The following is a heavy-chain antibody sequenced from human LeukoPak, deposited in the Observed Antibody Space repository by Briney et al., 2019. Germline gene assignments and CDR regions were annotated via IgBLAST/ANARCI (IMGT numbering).Heavy chain of an antibody. J-gene: IGHJ6*03. CDR3: ARVYTIFGVAKGYYMDV. CDR1: GYTFTSYG. CDR2: ISAYNGNT. V-gene: IGHV1-18*01. Sequence: GASVKVSCKASGYTFTSYGISWVRQAPGQGLEWMGWISAYNGNTNYAQKLQGRITMTTDKSTSTAYMELRSLRSDDTAVYYCARVYTIFGVAKGYYMDVWGKGTTVTVSS. D-gene: IGHD3-3*01.